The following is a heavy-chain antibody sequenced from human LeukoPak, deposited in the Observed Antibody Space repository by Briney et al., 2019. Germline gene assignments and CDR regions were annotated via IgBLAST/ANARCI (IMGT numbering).Heavy chain of an antibody. CDR1: GGSFSGYY. V-gene: IGHV4-34*01. CDR3: ARIDGVVTHMDV. Sequence: SETLSLTCAVYGGSFSGYYWSWFRQPPGKGLEWIGEVNHSGSTNYNPSLKSRVTISVDTSKNQFSLKLSSVTAADTAVYYCARIDGVVTHMDVWGKGTTVTVSS. CDR2: VNHSGST. D-gene: IGHD3-3*01. J-gene: IGHJ6*03.